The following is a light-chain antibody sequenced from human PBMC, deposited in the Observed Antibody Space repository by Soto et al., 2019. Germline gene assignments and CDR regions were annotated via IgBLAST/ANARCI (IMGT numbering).Light chain of an antibody. Sequence: NSSDIGGHISVSWFQQHPGKAPKLMIYDVSKRPSGVPDSFSGSKSGNTASLTISGLQAQDEADYYCCSSARTFYVSVTVTKVTVL. CDR1: SSDIGGHIS. V-gene: IGLV2-11*03. J-gene: IGLJ1*01. CDR3: CSSARTFYV. CDR2: DVS.